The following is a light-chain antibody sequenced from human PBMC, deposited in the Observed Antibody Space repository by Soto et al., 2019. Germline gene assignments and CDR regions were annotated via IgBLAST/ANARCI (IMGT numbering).Light chain of an antibody. J-gene: IGKJ1*01. Sequence: IQMSQAPSTGSAALGDRVTITGLASQSIRSWVAWYHQTPGKAPNLLIFDASSLESGVPSRFSGSGSGRVFPLTISRLQPDDFGTYYCQQYDTHIWTFGQGTKVDIK. CDR2: DAS. CDR1: QSIRSW. V-gene: IGKV1-5*01. CDR3: QQYDTHIWT.